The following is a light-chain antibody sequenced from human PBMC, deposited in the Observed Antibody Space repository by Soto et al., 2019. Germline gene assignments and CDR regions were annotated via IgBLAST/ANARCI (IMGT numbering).Light chain of an antibody. CDR3: QQYGSSPPMYT. CDR2: GAS. J-gene: IGKJ2*01. Sequence: EIVLTQSPGTLSLSPGERATLSCRASQSVSSSYLAWYQQKPGQAPRLLIYGASSSATGIPDRFSGSGSGTELTLTISRLEPEDFAVYSCQQYGSSPPMYTFGQGTKLEIK. CDR1: QSVSSSY. V-gene: IGKV3-20*01.